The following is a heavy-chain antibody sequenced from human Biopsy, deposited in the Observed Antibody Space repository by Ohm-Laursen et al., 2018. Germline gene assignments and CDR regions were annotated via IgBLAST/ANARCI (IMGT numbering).Heavy chain of an antibody. CDR1: GTSLSNFY. Sequence: PSDTLSLTCTVSGTSLSNFYWSWIRQPAGKGLEWIGRIFPTGITNYNPSLKSRVTMSVDTSKNEFSLRLTSVTAADTAVYYCARGSLKMDYWGQGTLVTVSS. J-gene: IGHJ4*02. D-gene: IGHD3-9*01. CDR2: IFPTGIT. V-gene: IGHV4-4*07. CDR3: ARGSLKMDY.